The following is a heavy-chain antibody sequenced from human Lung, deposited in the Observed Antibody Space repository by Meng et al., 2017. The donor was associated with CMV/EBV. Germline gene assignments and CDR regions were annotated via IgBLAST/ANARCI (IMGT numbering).Heavy chain of an antibody. D-gene: IGHD1/OR15-1a*01. J-gene: IGHJ4*02. CDR2: ISVTGSQI. CDR1: GFTFSIYE. V-gene: IGHV3-48*03. Sequence: GGSLRLXCAASGFTFSIYEMNWVRQAPGKGLEWVSFISVTGSQIYYADSVKGQFTISRDNAQNSLYLQMNSLRGDNTAVYYFARGIRRRDELWNWRRSRNNVFYIDSWXQGRXVTVSS. CDR3: ARGIRRRDELWNWRRSRNNVFYIDS.